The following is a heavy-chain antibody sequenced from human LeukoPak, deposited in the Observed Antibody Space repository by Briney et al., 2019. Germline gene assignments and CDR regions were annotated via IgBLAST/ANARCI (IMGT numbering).Heavy chain of an antibody. D-gene: IGHD2-2*02. CDR2: IRGSCGST. J-gene: IGHJ4*02. CDR1: GFTFRDYA. Sequence: GGSLRLSCAASGFTFRDYAMSWVRHPPAKGLELVSVIRGSCGSTYYADSSKKRFTISRDDSKNTLYPQMNSLTADDTTVYHCAKGGCTSSNCYINCWGQGTLVTVSS. CDR3: AKGGCTSSNCYINC. V-gene: IGHV3-23*01.